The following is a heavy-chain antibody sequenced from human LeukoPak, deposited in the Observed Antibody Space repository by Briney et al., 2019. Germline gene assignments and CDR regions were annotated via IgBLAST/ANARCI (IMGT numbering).Heavy chain of an antibody. CDR3: ARDRKRCSGGSCYSGAFDI. V-gene: IGHV4-30-2*01. Sequence: KPSQTLSLTCAVSDGSISSGGYSWSWIRQPPGKGLEWIGYIYHSGSTYYNPSLKSRVTISVDRSKNQFSLKLSSVTAADTAVYYCARDRKRCSGGSCYSGAFDIWGQGTMVTVSS. CDR1: DGSISSGGYS. D-gene: IGHD2-15*01. J-gene: IGHJ3*02. CDR2: IYHSGST.